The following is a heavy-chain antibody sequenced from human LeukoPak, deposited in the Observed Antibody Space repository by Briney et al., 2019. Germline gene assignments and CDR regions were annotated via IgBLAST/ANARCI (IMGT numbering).Heavy chain of an antibody. Sequence: SETLSLTCAVYGGSFSGYYWSWIRQPPGKGLEWIGEINHRGSTNYNPSLKSRVTISVATSKNQFSLKLSSVTAADTAVYYCATPVDYYYGMDVWGQGTTVTVSS. CDR1: GGSFSGYY. J-gene: IGHJ6*02. CDR2: INHRGST. CDR3: ATPVDYYYGMDV. V-gene: IGHV4-34*01.